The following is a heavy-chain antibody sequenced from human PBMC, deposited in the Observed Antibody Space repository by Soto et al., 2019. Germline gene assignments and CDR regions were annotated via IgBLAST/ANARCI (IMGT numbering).Heavy chain of an antibody. CDR3: ARESGYGGPGDAFDI. V-gene: IGHV3-30*04. D-gene: IGHD4-17*01. Sequence: QEQLGESGGGVVQPGTSRRLSCAASGFTFSDFAMHWVRQGPGKGLEWMSFISYDGSKKYYADSVKGRFTISRDNSKNTLYLQMNNPRTEDTAVFYCARESGYGGPGDAFDIWGQGTLVTVSS. CDR2: ISYDGSKK. J-gene: IGHJ3*02. CDR1: GFTFSDFA.